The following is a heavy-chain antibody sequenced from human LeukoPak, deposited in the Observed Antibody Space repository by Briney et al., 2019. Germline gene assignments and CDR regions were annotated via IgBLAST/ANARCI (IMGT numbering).Heavy chain of an antibody. CDR1: GFTFSNYG. D-gene: IGHD5-18*01. Sequence: PGGSLRLSCAASGFTFSNYGMHWVRRAPGKGLEWVTFIRYDGSNKYYADSVKGRFTISRDNPKNTLYLQMNSLRVEDTAVYYCAKDLSKGAYTYGYFDCWGQGTLVTVSS. CDR2: IRYDGSNK. V-gene: IGHV3-30*02. J-gene: IGHJ4*02. CDR3: AKDLSKGAYTYGYFDC.